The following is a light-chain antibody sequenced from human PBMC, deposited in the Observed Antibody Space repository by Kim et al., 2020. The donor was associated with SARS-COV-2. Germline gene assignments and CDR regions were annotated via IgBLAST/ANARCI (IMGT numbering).Light chain of an antibody. J-gene: IGLJ2*01. CDR1: SSNIGSNT. CDR2: SNN. V-gene: IGLV1-44*01. Sequence: QSVLTQPPSASGTPGQRVTISCSGSSSNIGSNTVHWYQQLPGTAPKLLIYSNNQRPSGVPDRFSGSKSGTSASLAISGLQSEDEADYYCAAWDGGVVFGGGTKLTVL. CDR3: AAWDGGVV.